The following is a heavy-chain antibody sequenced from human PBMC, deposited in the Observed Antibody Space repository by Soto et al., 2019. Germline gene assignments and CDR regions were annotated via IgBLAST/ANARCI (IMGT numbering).Heavy chain of an antibody. J-gene: IGHJ5*01. CDR1: GYTFTSYA. V-gene: IGHV1-3*01. CDR3: ARDRDILTRYGFAP. Sequence: ASLKVSCKSSGYTFTSYAIHWVRQAPGQRLERMGWINAGNGNTKYSQKFQGRVTITRDTSASTAYMELSSLRSEDTAVYYCARDRDILTRYGFAPWGQRTLVTVSS. D-gene: IGHD3-9*01. CDR2: INAGNGNT.